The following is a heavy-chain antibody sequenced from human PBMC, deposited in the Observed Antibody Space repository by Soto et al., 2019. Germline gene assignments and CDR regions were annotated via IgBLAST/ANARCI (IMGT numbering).Heavy chain of an antibody. CDR1: GGTFNTYA. Sequence: QVQLVQSGAEMKKPGSSVKVSCQSSGGTFNTYAMNWVRQAPGQGPEWMGDISPMFGAANYAPKFQGRVTITVDESTGTSYMQLSSLTSEDTARYVCAREVQVHTPAFVYWGQGTLVTVSS. CDR2: ISPMFGAA. D-gene: IGHD3-10*01. V-gene: IGHV1-69*19. J-gene: IGHJ4*02. CDR3: AREVQVHTPAFVY.